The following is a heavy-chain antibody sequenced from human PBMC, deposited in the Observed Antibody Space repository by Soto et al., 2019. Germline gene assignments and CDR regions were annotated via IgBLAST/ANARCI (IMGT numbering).Heavy chain of an antibody. CDR3: ARLGPGYYDSSGSYYFDY. D-gene: IGHD3-22*01. CDR1: GFAFSSYW. CDR2: TKQDGSEK. J-gene: IGHJ4*01. V-gene: IGHV3-7*01. Sequence: EVQLVESGGGLVQPGGSLRLSCAASGFAFSSYWLTWVRQAPGKGLEWVANTKQDGSEKYYVDAVKGRFTVSRDNAKNSLYLQMNSLRAEDMAVYYCARLGPGYYDSSGSYYFDYWGQGTLVTVSS.